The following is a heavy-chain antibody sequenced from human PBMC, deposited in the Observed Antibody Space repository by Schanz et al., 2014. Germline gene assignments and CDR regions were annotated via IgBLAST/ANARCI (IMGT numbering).Heavy chain of an antibody. Sequence: QVQLVESGGGVVQPGRSLRLSCAASGFTFSTHAMHWVRQAPGKGLEWVALVSSDGNNDYYTDSVKGRFTISRDNAKNSLFLQMNSLRPEDTAVYYCARGRVLESWGQGTLVTVSS. D-gene: IGHD1-1*01. J-gene: IGHJ5*02. CDR2: VSSDGNND. CDR3: ARGRVLES. CDR1: GFTFSTHA. V-gene: IGHV3-33*05.